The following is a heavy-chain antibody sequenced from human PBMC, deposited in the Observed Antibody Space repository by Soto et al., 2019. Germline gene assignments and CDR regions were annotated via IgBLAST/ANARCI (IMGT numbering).Heavy chain of an antibody. J-gene: IGHJ4*02. Sequence: ASVTVSCKASGYTFTSYGISWVRQAPGQGLEWMGWISAYNGNTNYAQKLQGRVTMTTDTSTSTAYMELRSLRSDDAAVYYCARASMAGTLIDYWGQGTLVTVSS. CDR3: ARASMAGTLIDY. CDR1: GYTFTSYG. D-gene: IGHD6-19*01. V-gene: IGHV1-18*01. CDR2: ISAYNGNT.